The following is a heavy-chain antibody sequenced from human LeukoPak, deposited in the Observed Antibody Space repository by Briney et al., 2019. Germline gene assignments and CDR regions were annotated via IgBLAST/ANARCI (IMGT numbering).Heavy chain of an antibody. D-gene: IGHD5-18*01. Sequence: RASVKVSCKASGYTFTSYHMHWVRQAPGQGLEWMGIINPSGGTTNYAQKFRGRVTMTRDMSTSTVYMELSSLRSEDTAVYYCARGYSYGPGLDYWGQGTLVTVSS. CDR2: INPSGGTT. J-gene: IGHJ4*02. CDR1: GYTFTSYH. CDR3: ARGYSYGPGLDY. V-gene: IGHV1-46*01.